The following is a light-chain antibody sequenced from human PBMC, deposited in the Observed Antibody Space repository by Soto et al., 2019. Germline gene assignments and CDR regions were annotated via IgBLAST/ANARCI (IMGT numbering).Light chain of an antibody. CDR2: SNN. CDR1: STNIGSNY. V-gene: IGLV1-47*02. Sequence: QLVLTQPPSASGTPGQRVTISCSGSSTNIGSNYVYWYQQVLGTAPKLLIYSNNQRPSGVPDRFSASKSGTSASLAISGLRSEDEAAYYCATWDDSLNNPVFGGGTKLTVL. J-gene: IGLJ3*02. CDR3: ATWDDSLNNPV.